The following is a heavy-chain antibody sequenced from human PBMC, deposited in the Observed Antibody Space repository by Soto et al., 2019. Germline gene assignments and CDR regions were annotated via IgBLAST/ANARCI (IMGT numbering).Heavy chain of an antibody. V-gene: IGHV1-18*01. Sequence: QVHLVQSGAEVKKPGASVKVSCKGSGYAFTTYGITWGRQAPGQGLEWMGWISAHNGNTNYAQKLQGRVTVTRDTSTSTAYMELRSVRSDDTAVYYCARGRYGDYWGQGALVTVSS. J-gene: IGHJ4*02. CDR3: ARGRYGDY. CDR2: ISAHNGNT. CDR1: GYAFTTYG. D-gene: IGHD1-1*01.